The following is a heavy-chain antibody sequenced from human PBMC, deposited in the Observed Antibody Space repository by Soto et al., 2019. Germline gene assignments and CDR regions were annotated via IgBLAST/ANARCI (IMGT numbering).Heavy chain of an antibody. D-gene: IGHD3-3*01. CDR2: ISYDGSNK. V-gene: IGHV3-30*18. J-gene: IGHJ4*02. CDR3: AKDGLRFLEWLSYFDY. Sequence: GGSLRLSCAASGFTFSSYGMHWVRQAPGKGLEWVAVISYDGSNKYYVDSVKGRFTISRDNSKNTLYLQMNSLRAEDTAVYYCAKDGLRFLEWLSYFDYWGQGTLVTVSS. CDR1: GFTFSSYG.